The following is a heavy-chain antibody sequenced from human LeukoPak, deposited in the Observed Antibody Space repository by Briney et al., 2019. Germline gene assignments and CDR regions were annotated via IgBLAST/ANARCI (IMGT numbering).Heavy chain of an antibody. D-gene: IGHD3-10*01. J-gene: IGHJ6*02. Sequence: SETLSLTCTVAGGSISSYYWSWIRQPPGEGLEWIGWIFYSGSTNYNPSLTSRVTISVDTSKNQFSLKLSSVTAADTAVYYCARQPNSGFYYAMDVWGQGTTVTVSS. V-gene: IGHV4-59*08. CDR3: ARQPNSGFYYAMDV. CDR2: IFYSGST. CDR1: GGSISSYY.